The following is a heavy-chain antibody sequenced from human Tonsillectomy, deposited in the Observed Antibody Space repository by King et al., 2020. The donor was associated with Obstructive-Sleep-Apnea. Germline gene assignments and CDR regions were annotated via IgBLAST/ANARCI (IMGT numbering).Heavy chain of an antibody. CDR3: ASSPFIYDTVYFDH. D-gene: IGHD3-22*01. CDR1: GDSISNYY. J-gene: IGHJ4*02. CDR2: IYFSGST. V-gene: IGHV4-59*01. Sequence: QLQESGPGLVKPSETLSLTCVFSGDSISNYYWSWIRQPPGKGLEWIGYIYFSGSTKYNPSLRSRVTISIDPSKKQFSLKLASVTAADTAVYYCASSPFIYDTVYFDHWGQGNLVTVSS.